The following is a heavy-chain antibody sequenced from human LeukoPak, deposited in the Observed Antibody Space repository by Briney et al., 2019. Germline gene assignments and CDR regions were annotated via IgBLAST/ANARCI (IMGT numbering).Heavy chain of an antibody. CDR3: ARLGLVALKSTDYYYYGMDV. Sequence: TSETLSLTCTVSGGSISSYYWSWIRQPPGKGLEWIGYIYYSGSTNYNPSLKSRVTISVDTSKNQFSLKLSSVTAADTAVYYCARLGLVALKSTDYYYYGMDVWGQGTTVTVSS. D-gene: IGHD2-15*01. CDR1: GGSISSYY. V-gene: IGHV4-59*08. J-gene: IGHJ6*02. CDR2: IYYSGST.